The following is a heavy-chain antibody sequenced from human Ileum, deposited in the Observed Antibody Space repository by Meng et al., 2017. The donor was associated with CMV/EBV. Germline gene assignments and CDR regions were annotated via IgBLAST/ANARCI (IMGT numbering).Heavy chain of an antibody. Sequence: FTFSDYAMHWIRQPPGKGLEWVAVTSHDGGNKYYAESVKGRFTISRDNSQRTLYLEMNDLRSEDTAVYYCASPRFCSTTSCLWTFNSWGPGALVTVSS. CDR1: FTFSDYA. D-gene: IGHD2-2*01. J-gene: IGHJ4*02. CDR2: TSHDGGNK. V-gene: IGHV3-30*03. CDR3: ASPRFCSTTSCLWTFNS.